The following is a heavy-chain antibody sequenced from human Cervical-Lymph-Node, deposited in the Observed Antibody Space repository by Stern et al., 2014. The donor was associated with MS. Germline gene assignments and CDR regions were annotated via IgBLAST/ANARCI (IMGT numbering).Heavy chain of an antibody. CDR3: TTDEVANFAH. J-gene: IGHJ5*02. CDR2: IKPRTDGGTT. Sequence: EVQLEESGGGLVKPGGSLRLSCAASGFIFSKAWMTWVRQTPGKGLAWVGRIKPRTDGGTTNYSTPVQGRFTISRDDSKNTLFLHMNSLKTEDTAVYYCTTDEVANFAHWGQGILVTVSS. CDR1: GFIFSKAW. V-gene: IGHV3-15*01.